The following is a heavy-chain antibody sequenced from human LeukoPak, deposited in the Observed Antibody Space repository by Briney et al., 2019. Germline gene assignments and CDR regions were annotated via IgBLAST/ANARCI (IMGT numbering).Heavy chain of an antibody. CDR1: GYSISSGYY. D-gene: IGHD1-1*01. CDR3: ATTTGGPYNWFDP. J-gene: IGHJ5*02. Sequence: ASETLSLTCTVSGYSISSGYYWGWIRQPPGKGLEWIGSIYHSGSTYYNPSLKSRVTILVDTSKNQFSLKLSSVTAADTAVYYCATTTGGPYNWFDPWGQGTLVTVSS. CDR2: IYHSGST. V-gene: IGHV4-38-2*02.